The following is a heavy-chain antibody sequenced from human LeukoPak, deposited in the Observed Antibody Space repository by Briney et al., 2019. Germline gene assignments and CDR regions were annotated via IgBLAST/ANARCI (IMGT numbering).Heavy chain of an antibody. CDR2: ISSSSNSI. D-gene: IGHD2-8*01. J-gene: IGHJ4*02. CDR1: GFTFSSHS. CDR3: ARNRVLGYCTNGVCYPNYFDY. V-gene: IGHV3-48*04. Sequence: GGSLRLSCAASGFTFSSHSMNWVRQAPGKGLEWVSYISSSSNSIYYADSVKGRVTISRDNAKNSQYLQMDSLRAEDTAVYYCARNRVLGYCTNGVCYPNYFDYWGQGTLVTVSS.